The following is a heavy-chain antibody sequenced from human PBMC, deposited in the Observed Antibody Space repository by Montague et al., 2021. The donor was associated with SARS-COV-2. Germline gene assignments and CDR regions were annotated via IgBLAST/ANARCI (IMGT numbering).Heavy chain of an antibody. CDR1: GFTFSSYA. D-gene: IGHD1-26*01. Sequence: SLSLSFSASGFTFSSYAMHWVRQAPGKGLEWVAVISYDGSNKYYADSVKGRFTISRDNSKNTLYLQMNSLGAEDTAVYYCAREGIVGATGFDYWGQGTLVTVSS. V-gene: IGHV3-30*04. CDR2: ISYDGSNK. CDR3: AREGIVGATGFDY. J-gene: IGHJ4*02.